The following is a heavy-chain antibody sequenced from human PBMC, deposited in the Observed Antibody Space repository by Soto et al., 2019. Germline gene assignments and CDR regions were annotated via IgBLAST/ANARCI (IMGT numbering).Heavy chain of an antibody. D-gene: IGHD3-22*01. V-gene: IGHV4-30-4*01. CDR1: GGSISSGDYY. CDR2: IYYSGST. Sequence: SETLSLTCTVSGGSISSGDYYWSWIRQPPGKGLEWIGYIYYSGSTYYNPSLKSRVTISVDTSKNQFSLKLSSVTAADTAVYYCARVGYYDHGAFDIWGQGTMVTVSS. J-gene: IGHJ3*02. CDR3: ARVGYYDHGAFDI.